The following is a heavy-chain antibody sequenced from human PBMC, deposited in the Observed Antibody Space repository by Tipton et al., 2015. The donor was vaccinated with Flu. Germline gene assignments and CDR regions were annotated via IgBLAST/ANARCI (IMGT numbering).Heavy chain of an antibody. Sequence: LRLSCAVSGGSISSGGYSWSWIRQPPGKGLEWIGYIYHSGSTYYNPSLKSRVTISVDRSKNQFSLKLSSVTAADTAVYYCARRAFTNYYDSSGYQTTYNWFDPWGQGTLVTVSS. CDR3: ARRAFTNYYDSSGYQTTYNWFDP. D-gene: IGHD3-22*01. V-gene: IGHV4-30-2*01. J-gene: IGHJ5*02. CDR1: GGSISSGGYS. CDR2: IYHSGST.